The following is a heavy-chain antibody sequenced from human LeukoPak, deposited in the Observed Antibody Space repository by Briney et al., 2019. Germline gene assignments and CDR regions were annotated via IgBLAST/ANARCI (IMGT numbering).Heavy chain of an antibody. J-gene: IGHJ1*01. V-gene: IGHV4-34*01. CDR3: ARGRYYGSSYFQH. CDR2: INHSGST. CDR1: GGSFSGYY. D-gene: IGHD3-10*01. Sequence: SETLSLTCAVYGGSFSGYYWSWIRQPPGKGLEWIGEINHSGSTNYNPSLKSRVTISVDTSKNQFSLKLSPVTAADTAVYYCARGRYYGSSYFQHWGQGTLVTVSS.